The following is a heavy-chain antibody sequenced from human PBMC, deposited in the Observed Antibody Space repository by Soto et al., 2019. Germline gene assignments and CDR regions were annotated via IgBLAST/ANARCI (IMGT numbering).Heavy chain of an antibody. D-gene: IGHD2-15*01. CDR2: IYPGDSDT. CDR1: GYSFTSYL. V-gene: IGHV5-51*01. Sequence: PGESLKISCKGSGYSFTSYLTGWVRQMPGKGLEWMGIIYPGDSDTRYSPSFQGQVTISADKSISTAYLQWSSLKASDTAMYYCAGGYCSGGSCYSYYYYYYMDVWGKGTTVTVSS. J-gene: IGHJ6*03. CDR3: AGGYCSGGSCYSYYYYYYMDV.